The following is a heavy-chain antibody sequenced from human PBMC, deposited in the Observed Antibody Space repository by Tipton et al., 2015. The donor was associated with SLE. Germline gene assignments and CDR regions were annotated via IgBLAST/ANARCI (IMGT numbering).Heavy chain of an antibody. Sequence: TLSLTCTVSGGSISSSSYYWGWIRQPPGKGLEWIGSIYYSGSTYYNPSLKSRVTISVDTSKNQFSLKLSSVTAADTAVYYCARVGEPNHYDFWSGYHYWYFDLWGRGTLVTVPS. CDR2: IYYSGST. CDR3: ARVGEPNHYDFWSGYHYWYFDL. J-gene: IGHJ2*01. CDR1: GGSISSSSYY. V-gene: IGHV4-39*07. D-gene: IGHD3-3*01.